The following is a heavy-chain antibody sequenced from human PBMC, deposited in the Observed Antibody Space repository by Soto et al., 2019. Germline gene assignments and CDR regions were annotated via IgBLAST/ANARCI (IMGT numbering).Heavy chain of an antibody. CDR1: GFRDGFPFSDYD. CDR2: ISFDGSTK. J-gene: IGHJ4*02. D-gene: IGHD1-26*01. V-gene: IGHV3-30*18. Sequence: GGTLRLSCTASGFRDGFPFSDYDMHWVRQAPGKGLEWVALISFDGSTKNYVDSVEGRFTISRDNSRDTLFLQMDSLRPEDTAVYYCAKNSFSGSKRILDSWGQGTLVTVSS. CDR3: AKNSFSGSKRILDS.